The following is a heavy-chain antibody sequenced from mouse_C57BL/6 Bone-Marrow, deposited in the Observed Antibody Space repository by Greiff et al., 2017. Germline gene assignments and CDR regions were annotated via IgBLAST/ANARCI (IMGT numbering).Heavy chain of an antibody. Sequence: QVQLQQSGAELMKPGASVKFSCKATGYTFTGYWIEWVKQRPGHGLEWIGEILPAGGSTNYNEKFKGKATFTADTSSNTAYMQLSSLTTEDSAIYDCARGYYGSRSLELPDYWGQGTSVTVSS. CDR2: ILPAGGST. CDR1: GYTFTGYW. J-gene: IGHJ4*01. CDR3: ARGYYGSRSLELPDY. V-gene: IGHV1-9*01. D-gene: IGHD1-1*01.